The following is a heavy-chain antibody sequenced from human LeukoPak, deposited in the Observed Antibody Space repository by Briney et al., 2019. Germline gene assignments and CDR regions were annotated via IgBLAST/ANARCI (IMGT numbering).Heavy chain of an antibody. D-gene: IGHD6-19*01. J-gene: IGHJ4*02. V-gene: IGHV3-30*09. Sequence: GGSLRLSCAASGFNFTTYSMHWVRQAPGKGLQWVAIISHDGKKVNYVDSVKGRIVISRDNSKNTLYLQMNSLRPDDTAVYFCVRAPGYSSGWYYFDNWGQGTLVTVSA. CDR1: GFNFTTYS. CDR3: VRAPGYSSGWYYFDN. CDR2: ISHDGKKV.